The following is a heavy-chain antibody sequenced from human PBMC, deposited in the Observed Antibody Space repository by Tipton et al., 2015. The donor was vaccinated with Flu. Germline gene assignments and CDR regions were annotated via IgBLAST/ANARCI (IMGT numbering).Heavy chain of an antibody. D-gene: IGHD4-11*01. J-gene: IGHJ6*02. V-gene: IGHV4-59*01. CDR3: ARTTYDYANYGTPGAYGMDV. CDR1: GGSISSYY. Sequence: TLSLTCTVSGGSISSYYWSWIRQPPGQGLEWVGYIFYDGSTNYNPSLKSRVTISADTSESQFSLKLTSVTAADTAVYYCARTTYDYANYGTPGAYGMDVWGQGTTVTVSS. CDR2: IFYDGST.